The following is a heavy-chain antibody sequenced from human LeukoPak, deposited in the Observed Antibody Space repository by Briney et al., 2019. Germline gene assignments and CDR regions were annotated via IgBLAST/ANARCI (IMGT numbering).Heavy chain of an antibody. CDR3: AKGTLDIVVVPAAPKVYYFDY. J-gene: IGHJ4*02. CDR2: ISGSGGRT. Sequence: GGSLRLSCAASGFTFSSYAMSWVRQAPGKGLEWVSAISGSGGRTYYADSVKGRFTISRDNSKNTLYLQMNSPRAEDTAVYYCAKGTLDIVVVPAAPKVYYFDYWGQGTLVTVSS. D-gene: IGHD2-2*01. V-gene: IGHV3-23*01. CDR1: GFTFSSYA.